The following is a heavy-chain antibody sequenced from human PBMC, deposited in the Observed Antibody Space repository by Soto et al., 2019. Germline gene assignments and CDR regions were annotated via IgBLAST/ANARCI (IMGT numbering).Heavy chain of an antibody. CDR2: ISSSSSTI. CDR1: GFTFSSYS. J-gene: IGHJ5*02. D-gene: IGHD4-17*01. Sequence: EVQLVESGGGLVQPGGSLRLSCAASGFTFSSYSMNWVRQAPGKGLEWVSSISSSSSTIYYADSVKGRFTISRDNAKNSLYLQMNSLRAEDTAVYYWAREGGDLNWFDPWGQGTLVTVSS. CDR3: AREGGDLNWFDP. V-gene: IGHV3-48*01.